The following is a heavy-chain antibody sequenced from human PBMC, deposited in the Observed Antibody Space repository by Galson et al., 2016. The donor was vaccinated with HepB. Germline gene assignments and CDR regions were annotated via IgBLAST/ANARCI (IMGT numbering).Heavy chain of an antibody. Sequence: SETLSLTCRVSGGSVSSPTWWTWVRQSPGKGLEWIGYIYDSGRTYYNPSLKSRLTISVDRSKNQFSLKLSTVTAADTAVYYCARGGRDDAFDIWGQGTMATVSS. J-gene: IGHJ3*02. CDR2: IYDSGRT. CDR3: ARGGRDDAFDI. V-gene: IGHV4-4*02. CDR1: GGSVSSPTW.